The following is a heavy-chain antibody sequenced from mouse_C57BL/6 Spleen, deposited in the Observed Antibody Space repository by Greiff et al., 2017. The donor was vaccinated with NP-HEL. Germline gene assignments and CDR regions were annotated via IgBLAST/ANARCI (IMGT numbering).Heavy chain of an antibody. D-gene: IGHD3-2*02. CDR2: IDPSDSYT. V-gene: IGHV1-69*01. Sequence: QVQLQQPGAELVMPGASVKLSCKASGYTFTSYWMHWVKQRPGQGLEWIGEIDPSDSYTNYNQKFKGKSTLTVDKSSSTAYMQLSSLTAEDSAVYYCARAKTAQATFDYWGQGTTLTVSS. CDR1: GYTFTSYW. CDR3: ARAKTAQATFDY. J-gene: IGHJ2*01.